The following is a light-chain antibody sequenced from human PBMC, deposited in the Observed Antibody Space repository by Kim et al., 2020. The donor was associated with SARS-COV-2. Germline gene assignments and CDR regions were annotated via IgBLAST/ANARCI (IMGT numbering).Light chain of an antibody. CDR3: QQYNSYPIT. V-gene: IGKV1-16*01. J-gene: IGKJ4*01. Sequence: ASIGDRVTITCRASQGIRSDFAWYQQKPGKAPKSLIYGASTLQSGVPSRFSGSGSGTDFTLTISSLQPEDFGTYYCQQYNSYPITFGRGTQLDIK. CDR2: GAS. CDR1: QGIRSD.